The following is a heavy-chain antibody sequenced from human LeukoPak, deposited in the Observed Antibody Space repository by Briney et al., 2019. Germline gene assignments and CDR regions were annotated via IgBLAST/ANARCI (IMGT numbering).Heavy chain of an antibody. J-gene: IGHJ4*02. D-gene: IGHD2-15*01. CDR2: ISSSSSYI. Sequence: PGGSLRLPCAASGFTFSSYSMNWVRQAPGKGLEWVSSISSSSSYIYYADSVKGRFTISRDNAKNSLYLQMNSLRAEDTAVYYCARSTSGGSFSFDYWGQGTLVTVSS. CDR1: GFTFSSYS. V-gene: IGHV3-21*01. CDR3: ARSTSGGSFSFDY.